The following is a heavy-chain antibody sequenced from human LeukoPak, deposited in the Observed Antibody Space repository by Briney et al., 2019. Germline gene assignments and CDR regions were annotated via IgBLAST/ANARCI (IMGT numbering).Heavy chain of an antibody. Sequence: GGSLRLSCAASGFTVSSNYMTWVRQAPGKGLEWVSVTYSGGSTFYADSVKGRFTISRDNSKNTLYLQMNSLRAEDTAVYYCAREAYFDYWGQGTLVTVSS. CDR3: AREAYFDY. J-gene: IGHJ4*02. V-gene: IGHV3-66*01. CDR2: TYSGGST. CDR1: GFTVSSNY.